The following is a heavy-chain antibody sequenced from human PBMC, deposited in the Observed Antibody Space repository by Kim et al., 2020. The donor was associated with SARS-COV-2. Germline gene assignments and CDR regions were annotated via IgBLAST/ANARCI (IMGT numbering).Heavy chain of an antibody. CDR1: GYTFTSYD. CDR3: ARFPFYYYDFWSGGPIYYYDYGMDV. J-gene: IGHJ6*02. CDR2: MYPNSGKT. Sequence: ASVKVSCKASGYTFTSYDINWLRQATGQGLEWMGWMYPNSGKTGYAQKFQGRVTMTRNTSISTAYMELIRLRSEDTAVYYCARFPFYYYDFWSGGPIYYYDYGMDVWGQGTTVTVSS. V-gene: IGHV1-8*01. D-gene: IGHD3-3*01.